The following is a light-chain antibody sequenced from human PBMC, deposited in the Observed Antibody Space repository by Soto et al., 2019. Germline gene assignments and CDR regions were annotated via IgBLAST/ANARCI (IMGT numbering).Light chain of an antibody. CDR3: QQRSNWPTIT. Sequence: IVLTQSPATLSLSPGERATLSCRASQSVKTFLVWYQQRPAQAPRLXIYDASHRADGIPARFSGSGFGTDLTLTISSLEPEDAAFYDCQQRSNWPTITFGQGTRLEIK. V-gene: IGKV3-11*01. CDR2: DAS. CDR1: QSVKTF. J-gene: IGKJ5*01.